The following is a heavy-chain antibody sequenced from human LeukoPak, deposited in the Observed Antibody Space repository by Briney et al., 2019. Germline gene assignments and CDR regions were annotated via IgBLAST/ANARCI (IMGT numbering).Heavy chain of an antibody. V-gene: IGHV3-7*01. CDR1: GFTLSSYW. CDR3: ARGGPYFDWLLYYFDY. Sequence: GGSLRLSCAASGFTLSSYWMSWVRQAPGKGLEWVANIKQDGSEKYYVDSVKGRFTISRDNAKNSLYLQMNSLRAEDTAVYYCARGGPYFDWLLYYFDYWGQGTLVTVSS. D-gene: IGHD3-9*01. J-gene: IGHJ4*02. CDR2: IKQDGSEK.